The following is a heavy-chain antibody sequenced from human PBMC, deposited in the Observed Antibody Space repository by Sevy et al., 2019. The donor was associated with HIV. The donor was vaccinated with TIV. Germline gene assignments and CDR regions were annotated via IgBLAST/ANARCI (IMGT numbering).Heavy chain of an antibody. D-gene: IGHD4-4*01. CDR2: IWHYGTKK. CDR1: GFIFSNFG. J-gene: IGHJ4*02. CDR3: VRVTPDEDGTTLDS. Sequence: GGSLRLSCAASGFIFSNFGINWVRQAPGKGLEWVAIIWHYGTKKHYFQSVKGRFTMSRDNSKNTIYLQMNSLRVEDSGTYYCVRVTPDEDGTTLDSWGLGTLVTVSS. V-gene: IGHV3-33*01.